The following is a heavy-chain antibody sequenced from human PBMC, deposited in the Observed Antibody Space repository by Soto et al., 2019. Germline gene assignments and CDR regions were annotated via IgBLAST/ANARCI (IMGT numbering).Heavy chain of an antibody. CDR3: ARGHDYGDYDY. CDR2: IIPILGIA. CDR1: GGTFSSYT. Sequence: QVQLVQSGAEVKKPGSSVKVSCKASGGTFSSYTISWVLQAPGQGIEWMGRIIPILGIANYAQKFQGRVTITADKSTSTAYMELSSLRSEDTAVYYCARGHDYGDYDYWGQGTLVTVSS. D-gene: IGHD4-17*01. V-gene: IGHV1-69*02. J-gene: IGHJ4*02.